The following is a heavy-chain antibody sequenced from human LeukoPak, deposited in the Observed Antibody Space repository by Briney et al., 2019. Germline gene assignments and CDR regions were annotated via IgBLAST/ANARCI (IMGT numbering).Heavy chain of an antibody. Sequence: SVTVSCKASGGTFSSYAISRVRQAPGQGLEWMGGIIPIFGTANYAQKFQGRVTITADESTSTAYMELSSLRSEDTAVYYCARPSWVGSAFDIWGQGTMVTVSS. CDR2: IIPIFGTA. CDR3: ARPSWVGSAFDI. CDR1: GGTFSSYA. V-gene: IGHV1-69*13. D-gene: IGHD7-27*01. J-gene: IGHJ3*02.